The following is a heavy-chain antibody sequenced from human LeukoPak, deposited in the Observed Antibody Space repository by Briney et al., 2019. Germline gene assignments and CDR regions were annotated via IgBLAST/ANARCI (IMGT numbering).Heavy chain of an antibody. CDR3: AKGLSVASSFFDY. V-gene: IGHV3-23*01. D-gene: IGHD2-15*01. CDR1: GFTFSSNA. J-gene: IGHJ4*02. Sequence: GGSLSLSCAASGFTFSSNAMSWVRQAPGKGLEWVSYITGSGGSTLYADSVKGRFTVSRDNSKNTLYLQMNSLRAEDTAVYYCAKGLSVASSFFDYWGQGTLVTVSS. CDR2: ITGSGGST.